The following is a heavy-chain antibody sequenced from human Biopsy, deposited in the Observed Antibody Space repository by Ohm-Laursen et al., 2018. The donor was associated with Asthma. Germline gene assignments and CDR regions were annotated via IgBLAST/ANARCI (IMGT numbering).Heavy chain of an antibody. V-gene: IGHV3-21*01. CDR1: GFTFSTYS. CDR3: GRERSYMVDY. J-gene: IGHJ4*02. Sequence: SLRLSCTASGFTFSTYSMNWVRQAPGKGLEWVSSISSTSTYIYYADSVKGRFTISRDNSKNTLYLQMNSLRAEDTALYYCGRERSYMVDYWGQGTLVIVSS. D-gene: IGHD3-10*01. CDR2: ISSTSTYI.